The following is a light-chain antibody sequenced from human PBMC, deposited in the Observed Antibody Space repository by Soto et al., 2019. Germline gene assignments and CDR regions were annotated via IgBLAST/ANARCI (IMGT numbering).Light chain of an antibody. CDR2: DAS. V-gene: IGKV1-5*01. J-gene: IGKJ2*01. CDR1: QSISSW. Sequence: DIQMTQSPSTLSASVGDRVTITCRASQSISSWLDWYQQKPGKAPKLLIYDASSLESGVQSRFSGSGSGTEFTLTISSLQPDDFATYYCQQYNSYWYTFGQGTKLEIK. CDR3: QQYNSYWYT.